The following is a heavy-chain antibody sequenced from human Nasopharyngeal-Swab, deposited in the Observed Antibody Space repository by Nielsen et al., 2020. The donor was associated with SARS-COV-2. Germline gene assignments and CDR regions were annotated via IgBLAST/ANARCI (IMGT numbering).Heavy chain of an antibody. J-gene: IGHJ6*03. CDR3: AREEYSSSWYTYYYYYYMDV. CDR2: IKEDGNEQ. V-gene: IGHV3-7*03. CDR1: GFTFSAFW. Sequence: GGSLRLSCAASGFTFSAFWMSWVRQAPGRGLEWVANIKEDGNEQYYADSVKGRFTISRDNAKNSLYLQMNSLRAEDTAVYYCAREEYSSSWYTYYYYYYMDVWGKGTTVTVSS. D-gene: IGHD6-13*01.